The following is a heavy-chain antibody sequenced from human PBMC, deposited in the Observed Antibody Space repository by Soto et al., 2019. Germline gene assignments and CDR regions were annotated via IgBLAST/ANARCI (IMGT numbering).Heavy chain of an antibody. J-gene: IGHJ3*02. D-gene: IGHD1-26*01. Sequence: QITLRASGPTLVKPTQPLTLTGTLSGFSLRTSGVGVGWIRLPPGKALDWLAVTYWDDDKGYNQPPQSRVTTTYHNTNNQVALTTTNMDPINAATYYCVRQPFHSFVGAFDIWGLGTLVTVSS. V-gene: IGHV2-5*02. CDR1: GFSLRTSGVG. CDR2: TYWDDDK. CDR3: VRQPFHSFVGAFDI.